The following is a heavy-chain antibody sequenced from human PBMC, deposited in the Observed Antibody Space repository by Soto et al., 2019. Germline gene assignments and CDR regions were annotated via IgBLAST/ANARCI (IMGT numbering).Heavy chain of an antibody. D-gene: IGHD1-26*01. Sequence: GESLKISCKGSGYSFTSYWIAWVRQMPGKGLEWMGIIFPGDSETRYSPSFQGQVTISVDKSTDTAHLQWSRLKASDTAIYYYARTSGSQAGHFDNWGQGALVTVSS. CDR2: IFPGDSET. CDR1: GYSFTSYW. V-gene: IGHV5-51*01. CDR3: ARTSGSQAGHFDN. J-gene: IGHJ4*02.